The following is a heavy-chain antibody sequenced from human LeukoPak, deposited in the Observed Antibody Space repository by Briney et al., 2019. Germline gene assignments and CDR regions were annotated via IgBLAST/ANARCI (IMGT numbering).Heavy chain of an antibody. J-gene: IGHJ4*02. CDR1: GYTSTSYG. CDR3: ARGSPCGGDCYSY. V-gene: IGHV1-8*02. Sequence: ASVKVSCKASGYTSTSYGISWVRQAPGQGLEWMGWMNPNSGNTGYAQKFQGRVTMTRNTSISTAYMELSSLRSEDTAVYYCARGSPCGGDCYSYWGQGTLVTVSS. D-gene: IGHD2-21*01. CDR2: MNPNSGNT.